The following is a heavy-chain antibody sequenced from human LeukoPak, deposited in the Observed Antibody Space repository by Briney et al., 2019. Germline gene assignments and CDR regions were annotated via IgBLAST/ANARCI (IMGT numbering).Heavy chain of an antibody. Sequence: SETLSLTCTVSGGSISSYYWSWIRQPPGKGLEWIGYIYYSGSTNYNPSLKSRVAISVDTSKNQFSLKLSSVTAADTAVYYCARDPGWFDPWGQGNLVTVSS. CDR2: IYYSGST. CDR1: GGSISSYY. D-gene: IGHD3-10*01. V-gene: IGHV4-59*01. CDR3: ARDPGWFDP. J-gene: IGHJ5*02.